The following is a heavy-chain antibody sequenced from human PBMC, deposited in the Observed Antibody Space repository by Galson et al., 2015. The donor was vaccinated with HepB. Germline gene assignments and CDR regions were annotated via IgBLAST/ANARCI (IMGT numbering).Heavy chain of an antibody. J-gene: IGHJ4*02. V-gene: IGHV4-30-2*01. Sequence: TLSLTCAVSGGSISSGGYSWSWIRQPPGKGLEWIGYIYHSGSTYYNPSLKSRVTISVDRSKNQFSLKLSSVTAADTAVYYCARGGYSYGYRFDYWGQGTLVTVSS. D-gene: IGHD5-18*01. CDR3: ARGGYSYGYRFDY. CDR1: GGSISSGGYS. CDR2: IYHSGST.